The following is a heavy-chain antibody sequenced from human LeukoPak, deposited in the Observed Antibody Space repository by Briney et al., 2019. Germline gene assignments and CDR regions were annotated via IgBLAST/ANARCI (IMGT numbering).Heavy chain of an antibody. CDR1: GFTFSNYP. Sequence: GGSLRLSCAASGFTFSNYPMSWVRQPPGKGLEWVSAISGSGDNTYYADSLKGRFTISRDNSKDTVYLQMNSLRVEDTAIYYCAKDHGVWGKGTTVTASS. V-gene: IGHV3-23*01. J-gene: IGHJ6*04. CDR2: ISGSGDNT. CDR3: AKDHGV.